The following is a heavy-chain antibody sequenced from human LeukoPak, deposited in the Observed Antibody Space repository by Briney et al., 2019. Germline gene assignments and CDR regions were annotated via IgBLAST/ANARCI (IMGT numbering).Heavy chain of an antibody. CDR1: GFTFSSYS. J-gene: IGHJ4*02. CDR2: ISSSSSYI. Sequence: GGSLRLSCAASGFTFSSYSMNWVRQAPGKGLEWVSSISSSSSYIYYADSVKGRFTISRDNAKNSLYLQMNSLRAEDTAVYYCARHHDAAAGVVYYWGQGTLVTVSS. CDR3: ARHHDAAAGVVYY. D-gene: IGHD1-14*01. V-gene: IGHV3-21*01.